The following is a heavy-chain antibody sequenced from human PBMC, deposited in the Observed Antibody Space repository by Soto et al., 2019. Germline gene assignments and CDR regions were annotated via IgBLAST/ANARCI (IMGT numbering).Heavy chain of an antibody. D-gene: IGHD6-13*01. J-gene: IGHJ6*02. CDR2: ISYDGSNK. Sequence: GGSLRLSCAASGFTFSSYAMHWVRQAPGKGLEWVAVISYDGSNKYYADSVKGRFTISRDNSKNTLYLQMNSLRAEDTAVYYCAGSPVPYSSSWLYNYYYGMDVWGQGTTVTVSS. V-gene: IGHV3-30-3*01. CDR1: GFTFSSYA. CDR3: AGSPVPYSSSWLYNYYYGMDV.